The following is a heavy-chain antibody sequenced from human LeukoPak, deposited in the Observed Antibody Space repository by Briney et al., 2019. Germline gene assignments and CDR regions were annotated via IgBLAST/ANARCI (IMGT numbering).Heavy chain of an antibody. CDR1: GFTFSSYA. J-gene: IGHJ4*02. V-gene: IGHV3-30-3*02. CDR3: AKRGYDSSGYRHYYFDY. Sequence: PGRSLRLSCAASGFTFSSYAMHWVRQAPGKGLEWVAVISYDGSNKYYADSVKGRFTISRDNSKNTLYLQMNSLRAEDTAVYYCAKRGYDSSGYRHYYFDYWGQGTLVTVSS. D-gene: IGHD3-22*01. CDR2: ISYDGSNK.